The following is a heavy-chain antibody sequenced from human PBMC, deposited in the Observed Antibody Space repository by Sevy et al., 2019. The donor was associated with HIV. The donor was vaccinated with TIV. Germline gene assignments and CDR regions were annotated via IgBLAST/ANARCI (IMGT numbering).Heavy chain of an antibody. CDR2: INHSGTT. CDR3: ASDSGTYTYYFDY. Sequence: SETLSLTCAVYSESFRRCYWYWIRQSPEKGLEWIGEINHSGTTNYNPSLKSRVTISVDPSRNQFSLKLNSVTAADTAVYYCASDSGTYTYYFDYWGQGTPVTVSS. V-gene: IGHV4-34*01. CDR1: SESFRRCY. D-gene: IGHD1-26*01. J-gene: IGHJ4*02.